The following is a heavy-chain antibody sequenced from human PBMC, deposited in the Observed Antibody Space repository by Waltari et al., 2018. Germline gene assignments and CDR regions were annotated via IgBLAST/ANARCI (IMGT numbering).Heavy chain of an antibody. CDR2: IRNDGSYK. D-gene: IGHD3-22*01. J-gene: IGHJ4*02. CDR1: GFTFSTYD. Sequence: QVQLVESGGGVVQPGGSLRLSCAATGFTFSTYDMHWVSQAPGKGLEWVSFIRNDGSYKYLAESVKGRFTISRDNSKSTLYLQMNSPRAEDTAVYYCTKGVGDSSGYYYSSDFDYWGQGTLVTVSS. CDR3: TKGVGDSSGYYYSSDFDY. V-gene: IGHV3-30*02.